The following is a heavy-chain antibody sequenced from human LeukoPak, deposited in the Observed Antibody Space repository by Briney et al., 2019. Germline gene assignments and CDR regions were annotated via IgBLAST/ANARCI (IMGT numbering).Heavy chain of an antibody. V-gene: IGHV3-48*02. CDR3: ARGNPYDSSGYGMDV. D-gene: IGHD3-22*01. CDR1: GFTFSSYA. Sequence: GGSLRLSCAASGFTFSSYAMNWVRQAPGKGLEWVSYISSSSSTIYYADSVKGRFTISRDNAKNSLYLQMNSLRDEDTAVYYCARGNPYDSSGYGMDVWGQGTTVTVSS. J-gene: IGHJ6*02. CDR2: ISSSSSTI.